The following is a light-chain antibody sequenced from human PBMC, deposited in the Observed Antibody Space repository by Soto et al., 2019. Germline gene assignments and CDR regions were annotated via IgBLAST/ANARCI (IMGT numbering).Light chain of an antibody. Sequence: QSALTQPASVSGPPGQSITISCTGTSSDVGGYNYVSWYQQYPGKAPKLMIYEVSNRPSGVSNRFSGSKSGNTASLTISGLQAEDEADYYCTSHAGTNNFPYVFGTGTKLTVL. V-gene: IGLV2-14*01. CDR3: TSHAGTNNFPYV. CDR1: SSDVGGYNY. J-gene: IGLJ1*01. CDR2: EVS.